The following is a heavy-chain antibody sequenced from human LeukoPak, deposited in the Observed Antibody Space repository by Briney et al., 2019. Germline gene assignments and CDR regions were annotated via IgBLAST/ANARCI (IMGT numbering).Heavy chain of an antibody. CDR1: GGSISSGGYY. CDR3: ARAVKWELHDAFDI. V-gene: IGHV4-30-2*01. Sequence: SETLSLTCTVSGGSISSGGYYWSWIRQPPGKGLEWIGYIYHSGSTYYNPSLKSRVTISVDRSKNQFSLNLSSVTAADTAVYYCARAVKWELHDAFDIWGQGTTVTVSS. J-gene: IGHJ3*02. D-gene: IGHD1-26*01. CDR2: IYHSGST.